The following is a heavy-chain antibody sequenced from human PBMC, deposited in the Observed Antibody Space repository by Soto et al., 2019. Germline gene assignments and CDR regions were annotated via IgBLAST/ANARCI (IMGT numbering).Heavy chain of an antibody. CDR1: GYTFSSYY. Sequence: ASVKVSCKASGYTFSSYYMHWVRQAPGQGLEWMGIINPSGGSTSYAQKFQGRVTMTRDTSTSTVYMELSSLRSEDTAVYYCARDGGMATISDYYYYGMDVWGQGTTVTVSS. J-gene: IGHJ6*02. D-gene: IGHD5-12*01. V-gene: IGHV1-46*01. CDR3: ARDGGMATISDYYYYGMDV. CDR2: INPSGGST.